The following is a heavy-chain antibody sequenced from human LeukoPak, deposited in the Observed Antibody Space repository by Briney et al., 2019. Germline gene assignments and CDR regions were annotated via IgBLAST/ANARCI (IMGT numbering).Heavy chain of an antibody. V-gene: IGHV3-23*01. CDR1: GFTVSSNY. D-gene: IGHD3-16*02. CDR2: IGSVGHST. J-gene: IGHJ3*02. CDR3: AKDIELSI. Sequence: PGGSLRLSCAASGFTVSSNYMTWVRQAPGKGLEWVSLIGSVGHSTYYGDSVKGRFTISRDNSKNTLSLQMNSLRVEDTAIYYCAKDIELSILGLGTMVTVSS.